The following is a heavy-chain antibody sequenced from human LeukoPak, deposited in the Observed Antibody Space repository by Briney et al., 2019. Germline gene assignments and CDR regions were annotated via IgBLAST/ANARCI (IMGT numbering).Heavy chain of an antibody. D-gene: IGHD3-22*01. CDR2: ISGSGSTT. J-gene: IGHJ4*02. Sequence: GGSLRLSRTASRFTFSSSAMSWVRQAPPKRLEWVSLISGSGSTTYYADSVKGRFTISRDNSKNTLYLQMNSLRAEDTAVYYCAKDLRNHNYYCERSGYYDYWGQGTLVTVSS. V-gene: IGHV3-23*01. CDR1: RFTFSSSA. CDR3: AKDLRNHNYYCERSGYYDY.